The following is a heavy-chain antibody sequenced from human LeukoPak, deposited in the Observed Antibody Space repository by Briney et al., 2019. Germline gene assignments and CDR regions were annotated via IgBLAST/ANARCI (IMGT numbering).Heavy chain of an antibody. CDR2: INPNSGGT. D-gene: IGHD6-19*01. CDR3: ARDLGGWHGVWFDP. J-gene: IGHJ5*02. V-gene: IGHV1-2*02. CDR1: GYTFTSYY. Sequence: ASVKVSCKASGYTFTSYYMHWVRQAPGQGLEWMGWINPNSGGTNYAQKFQGRVTMTRDTSISTAYMELSRLRSDDTAVYYCARDLGGWHGVWFDPWGQGTLVTVSS.